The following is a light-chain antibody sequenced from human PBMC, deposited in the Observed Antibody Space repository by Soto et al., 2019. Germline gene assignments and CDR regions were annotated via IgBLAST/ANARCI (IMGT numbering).Light chain of an antibody. CDR1: SSDVGGYNY. CDR2: DVS. J-gene: IGLJ1*01. Sequence: QSVLTQPASVSGSPGQSITISCTGTSSDVGGYNYVSWYQQHPGKAPKLMIYDVSNRPSGVSNRFSGSKSGNTASLTISGLQAEAEAYYYCSLGGFGTGTKLTVL. V-gene: IGLV2-14*01. CDR3: SLGG.